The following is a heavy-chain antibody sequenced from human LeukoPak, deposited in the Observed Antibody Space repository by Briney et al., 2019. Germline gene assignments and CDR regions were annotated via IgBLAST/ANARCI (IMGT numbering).Heavy chain of an antibody. V-gene: IGHV1-18*01. CDR1: GYTFRNHG. J-gene: IGHJ4*02. CDR2: ISAYNGDT. D-gene: IGHD5-12*01. Sequence: ASVKVSCKASGYTFRNHGITWVRQALGQGLEWMGWISAYNGDTHYAQNLQGRVTMTTDSSTSTAYMELRSLRSDDTAVYYCARDPTNTSGYYAYFDHWGQGTLVTVSS. CDR3: ARDPTNTSGYYAYFDH.